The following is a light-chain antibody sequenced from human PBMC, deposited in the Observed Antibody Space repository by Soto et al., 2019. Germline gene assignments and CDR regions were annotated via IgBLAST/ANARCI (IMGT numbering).Light chain of an antibody. Sequence: DIPMTQSPSSLSASVGDRVTITCRASQDISNYSAWYQQKPGKVPKVLIYAASTLRTGVQSRFSGSGSGTVFTLNINSLQPEDVATYYCQKDNSAPNTFGRGTRLEIK. CDR3: QKDNSAPNT. CDR1: QDISNY. CDR2: AAS. J-gene: IGKJ2*01. V-gene: IGKV1-27*01.